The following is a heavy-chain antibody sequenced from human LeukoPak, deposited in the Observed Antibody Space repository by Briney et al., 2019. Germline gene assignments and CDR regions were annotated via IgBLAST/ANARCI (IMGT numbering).Heavy chain of an antibody. CDR1: GFTFDNYG. V-gene: IGHV3-20*04. CDR2: VNWNGGST. CDR3: ARASLYDNSAYYLDY. D-gene: IGHD3-22*01. Sequence: GGSLRLSCAASGFTFDNYGMTWVRQVPGKGLEWVSGVNWNGGSTGYADSVKGRFTISRDNAKNSLYLQMNSLRAEDTALYYCARASLYDNSAYYLDYWGQGTLVTVSS. J-gene: IGHJ4*02.